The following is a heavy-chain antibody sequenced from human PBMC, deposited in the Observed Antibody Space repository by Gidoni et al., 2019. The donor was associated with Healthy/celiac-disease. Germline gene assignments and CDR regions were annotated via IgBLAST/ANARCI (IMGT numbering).Heavy chain of an antibody. Sequence: QVQLQQWGAGLLKPSETLSLTCAVYGWSFSGYYWSWIRQPPGKGLEWIGEINHSGSTNYNPSLKSRVTISVDTSKNQFSLKLSSVTAADTAVYYCARGRIREPLLFHYYYYYGMDVWGQGTTVTVSS. J-gene: IGHJ6*02. CDR2: INHSGST. CDR1: GWSFSGYY. D-gene: IGHD3-16*01. CDR3: ARGRIREPLLFHYYYYYGMDV. V-gene: IGHV4-34*01.